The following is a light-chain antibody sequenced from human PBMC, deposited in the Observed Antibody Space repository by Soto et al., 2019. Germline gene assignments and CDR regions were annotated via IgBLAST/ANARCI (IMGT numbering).Light chain of an antibody. CDR1: SGHSSYV. V-gene: IGLV4-60*03. CDR2: FESSGSY. J-gene: IGLJ2*01. CDR3: ETWDTNTRI. Sequence: QPVLTQSSSASASLGSSVKLTCTLSSGHSSYVIVWHQQQPGKAPRYLMKFESSGSYNKGSGVPDRFSGSSSGADRYLTISDLQSDDEADYYCETWDTNTRIFGGGTKLTVL.